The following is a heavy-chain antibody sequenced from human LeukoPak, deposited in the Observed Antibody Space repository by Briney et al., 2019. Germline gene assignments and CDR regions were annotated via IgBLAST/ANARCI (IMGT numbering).Heavy chain of an antibody. CDR2: ISWNSGTI. D-gene: IGHD6-19*01. V-gene: IGHV3-9*01. J-gene: IGHJ1*01. Sequence: GGSLRLSCAASGFTFSSYAMSWVRQAPGKGLEWISLISWNSGTIGYADSVKGRFTISRDNANNFLYLQMNSLRAEDTALYYCARAYKDRSLAGKKEFFQHWGQGTLVTVSS. CDR3: ARAYKDRSLAGKKEFFQH. CDR1: GFTFSSYA.